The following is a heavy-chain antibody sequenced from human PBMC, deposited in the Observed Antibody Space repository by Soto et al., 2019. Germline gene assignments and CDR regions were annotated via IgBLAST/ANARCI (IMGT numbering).Heavy chain of an antibody. CDR1: GGSISSGGYY. D-gene: IGHD2-15*01. J-gene: IGHJ6*02. Sequence: SETLSLTCTVSGGSISSGGYYWSWIRQHPGKGLGWIGYIYYSGNSYYNPSLKSRVTISVDTSKNQFSPKLNSVTAADTAVYYCARHRGYCGGRSCFSRDGYYGMDVWGQGTTVTVSS. CDR2: IYYSGNS. CDR3: ARHRGYCGGRSCFSRDGYYGMDV. V-gene: IGHV4-31*03.